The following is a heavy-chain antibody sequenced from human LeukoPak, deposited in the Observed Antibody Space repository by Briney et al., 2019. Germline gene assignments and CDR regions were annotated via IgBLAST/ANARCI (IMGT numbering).Heavy chain of an antibody. V-gene: IGHV3-53*01. CDR3: TRSGFSNGYDY. J-gene: IGHJ4*02. CDR2: IFYGGNT. D-gene: IGHD2-8*01. Sequence: GGSLRLSCAASGFTVSSNYMSWVRQTAGKGLEWVSTIFYGGNTFYADSVKGRFTISRDNAKNTLYLEMNSLTAEDTALYYCTRSGFSNGYDYWGQGTLVTVSS. CDR1: GFTVSSNY.